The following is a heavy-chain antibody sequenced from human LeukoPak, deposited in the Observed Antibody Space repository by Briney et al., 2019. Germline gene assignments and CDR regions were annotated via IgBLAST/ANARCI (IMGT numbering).Heavy chain of an antibody. CDR2: FDPEDGET. D-gene: IGHD5-24*01. CDR1: GYTSTDYY. Sequence: ASVKVSCKASGYTSTDYYIHWVRQAPGKGLEWMGGFDPEDGETIYAQKFQGRVTMTEDTSTDTAYMELSSLRSEDTAVYYCATVSPNGYNNYWGQGTLVTVSS. V-gene: IGHV1-24*01. J-gene: IGHJ4*02. CDR3: ATVSPNGYNNY.